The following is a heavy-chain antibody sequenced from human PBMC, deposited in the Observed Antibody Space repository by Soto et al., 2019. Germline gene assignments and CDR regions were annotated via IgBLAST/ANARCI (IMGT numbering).Heavy chain of an antibody. V-gene: IGHV3-7*01. J-gene: IGHJ6*02. CDR1: RFTLRTYW. CDR3: SGGHALDV. CDR2: INKDGGEK. Sequence: GGSLRLCCAACRFTLRTYWMTWVRQAPGKGLEWVANINKDGGEKYYMDSVRGRFTISRDNAKNSLYLQMTSLRVEDTAVYYCSGGHALDVSGQGTTVTVPS.